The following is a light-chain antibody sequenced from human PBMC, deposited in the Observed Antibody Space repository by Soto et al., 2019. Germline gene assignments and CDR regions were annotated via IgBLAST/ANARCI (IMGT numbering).Light chain of an antibody. J-gene: IGLJ1*01. CDR1: SSDVGGYDF. CDR2: EVS. V-gene: IGLV2-14*01. CDR3: SSYTSRSTLV. Sequence: QSALTQPAAVSGSPGQSITISCTGTSSDVGGYDFVSWYQQHPGKVPKLMLFEVSNRPSGVSSRFSGSKSGNTASLTISGLQAEDEADYYCSSYTSRSTLVFGTGTKVTVL.